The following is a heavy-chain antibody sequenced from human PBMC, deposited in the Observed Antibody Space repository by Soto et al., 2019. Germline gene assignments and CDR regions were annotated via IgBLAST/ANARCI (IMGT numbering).Heavy chain of an antibody. CDR3: ARERVGHSAMDV. Sequence: QVQMQESGPGLVKPSETLSLMGTVSGGSITNYYWSWIRQSPAKGLEWIGYVSDSGSTKYNPSLKSRFTISVDTSKNQFSLKLTSLTAADTAVYYCARERVGHSAMDVWGQGTTVTVSS. CDR2: VSDSGST. J-gene: IGHJ6*02. CDR1: GGSITNYY. D-gene: IGHD1-26*01. V-gene: IGHV4-59*12.